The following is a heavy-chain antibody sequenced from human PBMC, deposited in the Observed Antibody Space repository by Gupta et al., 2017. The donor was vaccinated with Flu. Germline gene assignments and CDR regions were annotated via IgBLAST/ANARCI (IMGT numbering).Heavy chain of an antibody. CDR2: LKSHADGGTT. J-gene: IGHJ3*02. CDR1: GFNFIAAY. V-gene: IGHV3-15*01. Sequence: EGQLVESGGGLIEPGGSLRLSCAASGFNFIAAYMTWVRQAPGKGLEWVGRLKSHADGGTTDYGPPVRGRFTISRDDSTNTLFLQMRNLQAEDTAMYFCTTDSSGGITFDIWGQGTMVTVSS. CDR3: TTDSSGGITFDI. D-gene: IGHD3-16*01.